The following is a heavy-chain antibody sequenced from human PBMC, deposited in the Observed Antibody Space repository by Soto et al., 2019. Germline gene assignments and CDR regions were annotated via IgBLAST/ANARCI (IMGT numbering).Heavy chain of an antibody. J-gene: IGHJ4*02. CDR2: IWYDGSNK. Sequence: QVQLVESGGGVVQPGRSLRLSCAASGFTFSSYGMHWVRQAPGKGLEWVAVIWYDGSNKYYADSVKGRFTISRDNSKNTRYRQMNSLRAEDTAVYYCARGGGYADYWGQGTLVTVSS. CDR1: GFTFSSYG. V-gene: IGHV3-33*01. D-gene: IGHD5-12*01. CDR3: ARGGGYADY.